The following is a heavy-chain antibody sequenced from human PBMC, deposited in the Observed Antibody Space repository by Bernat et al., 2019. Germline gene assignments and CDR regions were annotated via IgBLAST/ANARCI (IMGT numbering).Heavy chain of an antibody. CDR2: INPSGGST. CDR1: GYTFTSFY. CDR3: ARNLCPAVAGDY. V-gene: IGHV1-46*03. J-gene: IGHJ4*02. D-gene: IGHD6-19*01. Sequence: QVQLVQSGAEVKKPGASVKISCKASGYTFTSFYLHWVRQAPGQGPEWMGVINPSGGSTAYAQKFQGRLAMTRDTSTSTVYMELSNLRSEDTAVYYCARNLCPAVAGDYWGRGTLVTVSS.